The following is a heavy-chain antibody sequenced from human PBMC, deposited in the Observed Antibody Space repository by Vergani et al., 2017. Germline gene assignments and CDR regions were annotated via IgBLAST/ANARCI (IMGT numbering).Heavy chain of an antibody. CDR1: GATFRSNT. V-gene: IGHV1-69*08. Sequence: QVQLVQSGAEVKKPGSSVKVSCKASGATFRSNTISWVRQVPGQGLDWIGRIIPVLGKTKYAQDFQGRLTITADTSTSTAYMELTSQRSQDTAVYYYARDPRGYGGDPEDYYYGMDVWGQGTTVTVSS. J-gene: IGHJ6*02. D-gene: IGHD2-21*02. CDR2: IIPVLGKT. CDR3: ARDPRGYGGDPEDYYYGMDV.